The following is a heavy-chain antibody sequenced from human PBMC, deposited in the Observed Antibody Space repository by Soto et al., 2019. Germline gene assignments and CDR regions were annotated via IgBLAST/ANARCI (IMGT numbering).Heavy chain of an antibody. D-gene: IGHD2-15*01. J-gene: IGHJ6*02. CDR1: GYTFTGYY. CDR3: ASPTVLGYCSGGSCYWALDP. Sequence: ASVKVSCKASGYTFTGYYMHWVRQAPGQGLEWMGWINPNSGGTNYAQKFQCRVTMTRDTSISTAYMELSRLRSDDTAVYYCASPTVLGYCSGGSCYWALDPWGQGTTVTVSS. V-gene: IGHV1-2*02. CDR2: INPNSGGT.